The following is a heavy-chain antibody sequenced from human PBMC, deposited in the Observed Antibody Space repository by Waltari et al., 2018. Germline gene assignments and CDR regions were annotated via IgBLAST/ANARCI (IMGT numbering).Heavy chain of an antibody. Sequence: QVQLVQSGAEVKKPGASVKVSCKASGYTFTSYYLHWVRQAPGQGLEWMGIINPGGGSTSYAKKFQGRVTMTRDTSTSTVYMELSSLRSEDTAVYYCARAFGGYCSGRSCYLDFWGQGSLVTVSS. CDR3: ARAFGGYCSGRSCYLDF. J-gene: IGHJ4*02. CDR1: GYTFTSYY. D-gene: IGHD2-15*01. V-gene: IGHV1-46*01. CDR2: INPGGGST.